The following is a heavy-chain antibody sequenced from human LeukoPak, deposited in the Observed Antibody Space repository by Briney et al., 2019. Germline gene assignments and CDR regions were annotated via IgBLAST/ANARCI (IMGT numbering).Heavy chain of an antibody. CDR1: GFTFSSYV. Sequence: GRSLRLSCEASGFTFSSYVMQWVRQAPGKGLEWVAAILHDGSSQTYADSVKGRFTISRDNSKNTLYLQMSSLRGEDSAVYYCARSPFYGSGSVNIDQYDFDYWGQGTLATVSS. V-gene: IGHV3-33*01. J-gene: IGHJ4*02. CDR2: ILHDGSSQ. D-gene: IGHD3-10*01. CDR3: ARSPFYGSGSVNIDQYDFDY.